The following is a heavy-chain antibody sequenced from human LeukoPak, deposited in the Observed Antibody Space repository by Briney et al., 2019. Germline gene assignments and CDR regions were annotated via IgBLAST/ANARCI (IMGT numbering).Heavy chain of an antibody. D-gene: IGHD6-13*01. CDR3: ARGLTIAAAVAGY. J-gene: IGHJ4*02. CDR2: MNPNSGNT. Sequence: ASVRVSCKASGYTFTSYDINWVRQATGQGLEWMGWMNPNSGNTGYAQKFQGRVTMTRNTSISTAYMELSSLRSEDTAVYYCARGLTIAAAVAGYWGQGTLVTVSS. V-gene: IGHV1-8*01. CDR1: GYTFTSYD.